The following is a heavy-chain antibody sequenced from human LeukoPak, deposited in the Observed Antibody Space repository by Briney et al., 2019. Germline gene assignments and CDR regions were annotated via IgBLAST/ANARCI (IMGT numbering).Heavy chain of an antibody. D-gene: IGHD3-3*01. J-gene: IGHJ5*02. CDR1: GYTFTSYA. Sequence: ASVKVSFKASGYTFTSYAISWVRQAPGQGLEWMGWINTYTYNGNTNYAQKLQGRVTMTTDTSTSTAYMELRSLTSDDTALYYCARAKYSGDYDFWSGYYIGGGNWFDPLGQGTLVTVSS. CDR3: ARAKYSGDYDFWSGYYIGGGNWFDP. CDR2: INTYTYNGNT. V-gene: IGHV1-18*01.